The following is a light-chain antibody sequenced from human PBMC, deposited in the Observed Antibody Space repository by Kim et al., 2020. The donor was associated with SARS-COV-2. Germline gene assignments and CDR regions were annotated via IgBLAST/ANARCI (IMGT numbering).Light chain of an antibody. CDR2: STN. V-gene: IGLV7-43*01. J-gene: IGLJ3*02. CDR1: TGAVTSGYY. CDR3: LLYYANAQV. Sequence: GGTVTLPCASSTGAVTSGYYPTWFQQKPGQAPRALIYSTNNKHSWTPARFSGSLLGGKAALTLSGVQPEDEGDYYCLLYYANAQVFGGGTKVTVL.